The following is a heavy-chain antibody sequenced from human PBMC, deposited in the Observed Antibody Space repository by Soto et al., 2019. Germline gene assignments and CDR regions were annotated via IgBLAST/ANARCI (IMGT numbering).Heavy chain of an antibody. Sequence: QVQLQESGPGLVKPSETLSLTCTVSGGSVSSGSYYWSWIRQPPGKGLEWIGYIYYSGSTNYNPSLKSRVTISVDTSKNQFSLKLSSVTAADTAVYYCARVEVRGSSYYFDYWGQGTLVTVSS. J-gene: IGHJ4*02. V-gene: IGHV4-61*01. D-gene: IGHD2-15*01. CDR3: ARVEVRGSSYYFDY. CDR1: GGSVSSGSYY. CDR2: IYYSGST.